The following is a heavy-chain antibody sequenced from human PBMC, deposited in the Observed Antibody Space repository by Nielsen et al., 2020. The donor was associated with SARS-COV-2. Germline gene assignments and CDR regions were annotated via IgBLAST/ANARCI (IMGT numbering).Heavy chain of an antibody. V-gene: IGHV4-59*12. Sequence: SETLSLTCTVSGASISSSYWSWIRQPPGKGLEWIGYIYYSGSTNYNPSLKSRVTISVDTSKNQFSLKLSSVTAADTAVYYCARDQLWSSGYMDVWGKGTTVTVSS. CDR2: IYYSGST. J-gene: IGHJ6*03. D-gene: IGHD5-18*01. CDR1: GASISSSY. CDR3: ARDQLWSSGYMDV.